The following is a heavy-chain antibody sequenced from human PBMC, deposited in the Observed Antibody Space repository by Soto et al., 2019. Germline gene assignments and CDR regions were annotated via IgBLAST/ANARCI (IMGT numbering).Heavy chain of an antibody. CDR2: ISWNSGSI. D-gene: IGHD6-19*01. CDR1: GFTFDDYA. Sequence: SLRLSCAASGFTFDDYAMHWVRQAPGKGLEWVSGISWNSGSIGYADSVKGRFTISRDNAKNSLYLQMNSLRAEDTALYYCAMSRGWQWLDFYMDVWGKGTTVTVSS. V-gene: IGHV3-9*01. CDR3: AMSRGWQWLDFYMDV. J-gene: IGHJ6*03.